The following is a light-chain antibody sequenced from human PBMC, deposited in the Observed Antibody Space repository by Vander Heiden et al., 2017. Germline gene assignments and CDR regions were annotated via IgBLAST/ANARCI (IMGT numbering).Light chain of an antibody. Sequence: DIHMTQSPATLSASVGDRVTITCRASQSISDWLAWYQQKPGKAPKLLIYRASSLERGVPSRFSGSGSGTDFTLTINNLQPDDFATYYCQQYDRIPWTFGQGTKVDIK. J-gene: IGKJ1*01. V-gene: IGKV1-5*03. CDR1: QSISDW. CDR3: QQYDRIPWT. CDR2: RAS.